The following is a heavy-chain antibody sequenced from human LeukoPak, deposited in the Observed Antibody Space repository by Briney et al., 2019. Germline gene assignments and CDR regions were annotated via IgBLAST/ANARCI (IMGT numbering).Heavy chain of an antibody. Sequence: SETLSLTCTVSGGSISSYYWSWIRQPPGKGLGWIGYIYYSGSTNYNPSLKSRVTISVDTSKNQFSLKLSSVTAADTAVYYCARPPRGSVYWYFDLWGRGTLVTVSS. V-gene: IGHV4-59*08. D-gene: IGHD3-10*01. CDR2: IYYSGST. CDR3: ARPPRGSVYWYFDL. J-gene: IGHJ2*01. CDR1: GGSISSYY.